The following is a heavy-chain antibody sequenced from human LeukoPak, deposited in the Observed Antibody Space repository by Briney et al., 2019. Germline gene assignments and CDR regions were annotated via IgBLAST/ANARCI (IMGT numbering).Heavy chain of an antibody. D-gene: IGHD3-3*01. CDR2: MNPNSGNT. Sequence: ASVKVSCKASRYTFTSYDINWVRQATGQGLEWMGWMNPNSGNTGYAQKFQGRVTMTRNTTISTAYMELSSLRSEDTAVYYCPRGGRITIFGVVENWFDPWGQGTLVTVSS. V-gene: IGHV1-8*01. CDR3: PRGGRITIFGVVENWFDP. J-gene: IGHJ5*02. CDR1: RYTFTSYD.